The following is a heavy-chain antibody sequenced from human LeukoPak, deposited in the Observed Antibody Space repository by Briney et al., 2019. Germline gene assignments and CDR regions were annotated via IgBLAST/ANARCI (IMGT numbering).Heavy chain of an antibody. D-gene: IGHD6-13*01. V-gene: IGHV1-18*01. CDR1: GYTFTSYG. Sequence: ASVKVSCKASGYTFTSYGISWVRQAPGQGLEWMGWISAYNGNTHDAQKHQGRVSMTTHTSTSTAYMELRSLRCDDTGVYYCARGYSSSWYIDYWGQGTLVTVSS. CDR3: ARGYSSSWYIDY. J-gene: IGHJ4*02. CDR2: ISAYNGNT.